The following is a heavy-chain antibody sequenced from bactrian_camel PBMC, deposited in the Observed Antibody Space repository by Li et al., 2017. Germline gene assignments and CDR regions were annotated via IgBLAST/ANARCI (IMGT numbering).Heavy chain of an antibody. J-gene: IGHJ4*01. CDR3: LSFGLTLT. CDR1: PDTSKTYTTYC. V-gene: IGHV3S53*01. D-gene: IGHD3*01. Sequence: HVQLVESGGGLVQPGGSLRLSCKASPDTSKTYTTYCMAWFRQSPGKEREGVASIAPTGSTNYIVSVKGRFTISKDNAKNTLYLLMNNLKPEDTAFYYCLSFGLTLTGARGPRSPSP. CDR2: IAPTGST.